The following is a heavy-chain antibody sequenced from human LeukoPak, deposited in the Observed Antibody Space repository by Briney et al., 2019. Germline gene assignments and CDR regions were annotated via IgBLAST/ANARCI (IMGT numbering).Heavy chain of an antibody. CDR1: GFTFSTYA. J-gene: IGHJ4*02. V-gene: IGHV3-23*01. D-gene: IGHD6-19*01. CDR3: AKVGSSGWSSPFDY. Sequence: PGGSLRLSCAASGFTFSTYAMSWVRQAPGKGLEWVSATSGSGSSTYYADSVKGRFAISRDNSKNTLYLQMNSLRAEDTAVYYCAKVGSSGWSSPFDYWGQGTLVTVSS. CDR2: TSGSGSST.